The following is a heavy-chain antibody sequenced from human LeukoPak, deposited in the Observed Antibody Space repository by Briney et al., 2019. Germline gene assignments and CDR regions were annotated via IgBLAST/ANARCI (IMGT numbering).Heavy chain of an antibody. CDR2: IYPGVSDT. CDR3: ARATYYYDSSGYYFDH. CDR1: GYSFTSYW. J-gene: IGHJ4*02. D-gene: IGHD3-22*01. V-gene: IGHV5-51*01. Sequence: GESLKISCKGSGYSFTSYWNGWVRQMPGKGLEWMGIIYPGVSDTRYSPSFQGQVTISADKSISTAYLQWSSLKASDTAMYYCARATYYYDSSGYYFDHWGQGTLVTVSS.